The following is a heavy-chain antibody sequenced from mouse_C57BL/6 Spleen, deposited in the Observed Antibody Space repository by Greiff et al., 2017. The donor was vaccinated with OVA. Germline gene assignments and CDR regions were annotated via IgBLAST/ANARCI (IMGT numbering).Heavy chain of an antibody. CDR2: IDPSDSYT. Sequence: QVQLQQPGAELVRPGTSVKLSCKASGYTFTSYWMHWVKQRPGQGLEWIGVIDPSDSYTNYNQKFKGKATLTVDTSSSTAYMQLSSLTSEDSAVYYCARGRTTVVPYYAMDYWGQGTSVTVSS. CDR1: GYTFTSYW. J-gene: IGHJ4*01. V-gene: IGHV1-59*01. CDR3: ARGRTTVVPYYAMDY. D-gene: IGHD1-1*01.